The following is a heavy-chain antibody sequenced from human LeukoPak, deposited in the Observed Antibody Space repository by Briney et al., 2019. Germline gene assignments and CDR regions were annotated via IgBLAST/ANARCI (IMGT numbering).Heavy chain of an antibody. CDR1: GCTFSSYA. D-gene: IGHD3-3*01. V-gene: IGHV3-23*01. J-gene: IGHJ4*02. CDR3: AKVPSPFGVVRYFDY. Sequence: GGSLRLSCAASGCTFSSYAMSWVRQAPGKGLEWVSAISGSGGSTYYADSVKGRFTISRDNSKNTLYLQMNSLRAADTAVYYCAKVPSPFGVVRYFDYWGQGTLVTVSS. CDR2: ISGSGGST.